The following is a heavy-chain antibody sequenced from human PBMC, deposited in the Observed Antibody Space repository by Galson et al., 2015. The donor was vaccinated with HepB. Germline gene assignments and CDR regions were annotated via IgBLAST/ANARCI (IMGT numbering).Heavy chain of an antibody. V-gene: IGHV1-69*06. Sequence: SVKVSCKASGGTFSSYAISWMRQAPGQGLEWMGGIIPIFGTANYAQKFQGRVTITADKSTSTAYMELSSLRSEDTAVYYCARSIAARRRFRDFDYWGQGTLVTVSS. CDR2: IIPIFGTA. CDR3: ARSIAARRRFRDFDY. D-gene: IGHD6-6*01. CDR1: GGTFSSYA. J-gene: IGHJ4*02.